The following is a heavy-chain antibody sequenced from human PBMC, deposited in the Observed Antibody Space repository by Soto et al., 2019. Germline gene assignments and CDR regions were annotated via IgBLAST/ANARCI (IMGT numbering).Heavy chain of an antibody. V-gene: IGHV1-8*01. CDR1: GYTFTSYD. CDR2: MNPNSGNT. J-gene: IGHJ4*02. Sequence: APVKVSCKASGYTFTSYDINWVRQATGQGLEWMGWMNPNSGNTGYAQKFQGRVTMTRNTSISTAYMELSSLRSEDTAVYYCARGPDLWFGELLDPTAHFDYWGQGTLVTVSS. CDR3: ARGPDLWFGELLDPTAHFDY. D-gene: IGHD3-10*01.